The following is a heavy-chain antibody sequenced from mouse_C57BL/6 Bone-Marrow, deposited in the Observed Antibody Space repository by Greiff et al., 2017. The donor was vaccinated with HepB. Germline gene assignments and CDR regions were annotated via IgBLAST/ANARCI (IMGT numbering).Heavy chain of an antibody. V-gene: IGHV1-82*01. CDR2: IYPGDGDT. CDR1: GYAFSSSW. Sequence: QVQLQQSGPELVKPGASVKISCKASGYAFSSSWMNWVKQRPGKGLEWIGRIYPGDGDTNYNGKFKGKATLTADKSSSTAYMQLSSLTSEDSAVYYCARSPFITTVVADYWGQGTSVTVSS. D-gene: IGHD1-1*01. J-gene: IGHJ4*01. CDR3: ARSPFITTVVADY.